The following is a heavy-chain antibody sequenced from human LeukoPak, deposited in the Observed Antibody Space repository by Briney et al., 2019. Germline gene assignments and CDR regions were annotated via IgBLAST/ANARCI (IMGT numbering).Heavy chain of an antibody. CDR1: GGTLSSYA. J-gene: IGHJ4*02. Sequence: GASVKVSCKASGGTLSSYAISWVRQAPGQGLEWMGWISAYNGNTNYAQKLQGRVTMTTDTSTSTAYMELRSLRSDDTAVYYCARDGATYYYDSNPSRYWGQGTLVTVSS. V-gene: IGHV1-18*01. CDR2: ISAYNGNT. D-gene: IGHD3-22*01. CDR3: ARDGATYYYDSNPSRY.